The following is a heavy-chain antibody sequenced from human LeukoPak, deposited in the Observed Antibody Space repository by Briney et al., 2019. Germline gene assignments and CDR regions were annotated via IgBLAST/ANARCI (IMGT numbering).Heavy chain of an antibody. CDR1: GFTFNTYT. CDR2: MSYDGSTK. J-gene: IGHJ4*02. D-gene: IGHD2-8*02. V-gene: IGHV3-30-3*01. CDR3: AKAGDAGGGSKRVDY. Sequence: PGRSLRLSCAASGFTFNTYTMHWVRQAPGKGLEWVAVMSYDGSTKYYADSVKGRFTISRDNSQNTLYLQMNGLRVEDTAVYYCAKAGDAGGGSKRVDYWGQGTLVTVSS.